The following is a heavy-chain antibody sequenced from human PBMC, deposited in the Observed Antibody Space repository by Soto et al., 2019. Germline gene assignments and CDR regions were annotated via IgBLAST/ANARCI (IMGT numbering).Heavy chain of an antibody. J-gene: IGHJ4*02. Sequence: EVQLLESGGGLVQPGGSLRLSCAASGFTFSGYAMSWVRQAAGKGLEWVSAISGGGYSTSYADSVKGRFTVSRDNSKNTLLLQMNSLRAEDTAVYYCAKLGLGGWPLYYFDFWGQGTLVTVSS. CDR3: AKLGLGGWPLYYFDF. CDR1: GFTFSGYA. CDR2: ISGGGYST. D-gene: IGHD6-19*01. V-gene: IGHV3-23*01.